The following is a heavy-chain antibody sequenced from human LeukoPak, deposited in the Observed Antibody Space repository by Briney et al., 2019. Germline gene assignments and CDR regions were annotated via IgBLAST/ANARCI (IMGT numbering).Heavy chain of an antibody. CDR2: MNPNSGNT. V-gene: IGHV1-8*01. J-gene: IGHJ6*03. CDR3: ARVNRGWELLRSTGDYYYYYYMDV. Sequence: ASVKVSCKASGYTFTSYDINWVRHATRQGLELMGWMNPNSGNTGYAQKFQGRVTMTRNTSISTAYMELSSLRSEDTAVYYCARVNRGWELLRSTGDYYYYYYMDVWGKGTTVTVSS. CDR1: GYTFTSYD. D-gene: IGHD1-26*01.